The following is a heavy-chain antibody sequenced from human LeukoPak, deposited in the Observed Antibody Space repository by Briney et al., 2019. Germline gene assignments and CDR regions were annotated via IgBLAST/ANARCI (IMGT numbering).Heavy chain of an antibody. J-gene: IGHJ3*02. CDR3: ARDRLSRVPRDSSDAFDI. CDR2: INPSGGST. CDR1: GYTFTSYY. V-gene: IGHV1-46*01. Sequence: GASVTVSCKASGYTFTSYYMHWVRQAPGQGLEWMGLINPSGGSTSYAQKFQGRVTMTRDTSTSTVYMELSSLRSEDTAVYYCARDRLSRVPRDSSDAFDIWGQGTMVTVSS. D-gene: IGHD6-13*01.